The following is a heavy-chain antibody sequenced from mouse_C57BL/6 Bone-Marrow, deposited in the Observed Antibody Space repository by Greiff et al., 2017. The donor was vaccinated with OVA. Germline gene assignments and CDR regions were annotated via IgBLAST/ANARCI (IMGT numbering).Heavy chain of an antibody. D-gene: IGHD2-3*01. Sequence: QVQLQQPGAELVRPGSSVKLSCKASGYTFTSYWMDWMKQRPGQGLEWIGNIYPSDSETHYNQKFKDKATLTVDKSSSTAYMQLSSLTSEDSAVYYCARGDGYLYAMDYWGQGTSVTVSS. CDR1: GYTFTSYW. J-gene: IGHJ4*01. CDR3: ARGDGYLYAMDY. CDR2: IYPSDSET. V-gene: IGHV1-61*01.